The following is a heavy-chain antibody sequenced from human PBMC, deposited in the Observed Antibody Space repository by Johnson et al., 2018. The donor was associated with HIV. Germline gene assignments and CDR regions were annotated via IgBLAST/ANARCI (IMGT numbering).Heavy chain of an antibody. CDR2: IRYDGSNK. J-gene: IGHJ3*02. CDR3: AREKIRAFDI. CDR1: GFSFSSYG. Sequence: QVQLVESGGGVVQPGRSRRLSCAASGFSFSSYGMYWVRQAPGKGMEWVAFIRYDGSNKYYADSVKGRFTISRDNSKNTLHLQMNSLRAEDTAVYYCAREKIRAFDIWGQGTMVTVSS. V-gene: IGHV3-30*02.